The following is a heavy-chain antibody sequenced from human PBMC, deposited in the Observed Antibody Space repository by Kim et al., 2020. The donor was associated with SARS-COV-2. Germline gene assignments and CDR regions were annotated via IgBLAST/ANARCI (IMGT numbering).Heavy chain of an antibody. CDR3: SDYHGAGSHFSY. V-gene: IGHV3-23*01. CDR2: FTGDGLT. CDR1: GFTFSNYG. Sequence: GGSLRLSCAASGFTFSNYGMTWVRQTPGKGLEWVSSFTGDGLTHYADSVKGRFTISRDNSKNMLYLQMNSLRAEDTAVYYCSDYHGAGSHFSYWGQGTLVTVSS. J-gene: IGHJ4*02. D-gene: IGHD3-10*01.